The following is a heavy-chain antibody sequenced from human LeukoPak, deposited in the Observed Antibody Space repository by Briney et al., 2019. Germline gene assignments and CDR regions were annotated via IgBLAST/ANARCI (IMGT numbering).Heavy chain of an antibody. D-gene: IGHD3-22*01. CDR1: GFTFSSYS. Sequence: PGGSLRLSCAAYGFTFSSYSMNWVRQAPGKGLEWVSYISSSSSTIYYADSVKGRFTISRDNAKNSLYLQMNSLRAEDTAVYYCARAEGNYYDSSGYYSTLDYWGQGTLVTVSS. J-gene: IGHJ4*02. V-gene: IGHV3-48*04. CDR3: ARAEGNYYDSSGYYSTLDY. CDR2: ISSSSSTI.